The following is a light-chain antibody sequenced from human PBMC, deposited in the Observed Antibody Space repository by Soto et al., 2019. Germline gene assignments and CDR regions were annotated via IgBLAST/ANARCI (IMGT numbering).Light chain of an antibody. J-gene: IGKJ1*01. CDR3: QQYGSSGT. Sequence: DIVMTQSPATLSVSPGERATLSCRASQNVDRYLAWYQQKPGQAPRLLMYDASKRATGIPARFSGRGSGTDFTLTISRLEPEDFAVYYCQQYGSSGTFGQGTKVDIK. V-gene: IGKV3-20*01. CDR1: QNVDRY. CDR2: DAS.